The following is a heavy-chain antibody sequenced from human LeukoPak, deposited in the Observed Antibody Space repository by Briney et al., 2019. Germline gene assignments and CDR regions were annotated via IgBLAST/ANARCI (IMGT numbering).Heavy chain of an antibody. Sequence: PGGSLRLSCAASGFFFRDYYMTWIRQAPGKGLEWISYISSTGSDTNYADSVWGRITVSRDSAQNSLHLPMDSLRADDTAVYYCARVGQNHAFDIWGQGTVVSVSS. CDR3: ARVGQNHAFDI. CDR1: GFFFRDYY. D-gene: IGHD2-15*01. CDR2: ISSTGSDT. J-gene: IGHJ3*02. V-gene: IGHV3-11*03.